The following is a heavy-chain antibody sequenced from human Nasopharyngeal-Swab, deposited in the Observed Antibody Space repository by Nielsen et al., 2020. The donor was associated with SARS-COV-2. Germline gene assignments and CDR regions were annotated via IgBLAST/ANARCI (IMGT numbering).Heavy chain of an antibody. CDR2: IYYSGST. J-gene: IGHJ5*02. CDR1: GCFISSGGYC. CDR3: ARSVRGPLPSWFDP. Sequence: PSETLSPPCTVSGCFISSGGYCWSWIRQHPGKGLVWIGYIYYSGSTYYNPSLKSRVTISVDTSKNQCSLKLSSVTAADTAVYYCARSVRGPLPSWFDPWGQGTLVTVSS. V-gene: IGHV4-31*03. D-gene: IGHD3-10*01.